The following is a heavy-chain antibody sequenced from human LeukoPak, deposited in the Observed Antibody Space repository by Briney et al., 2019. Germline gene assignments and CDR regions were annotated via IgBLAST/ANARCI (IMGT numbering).Heavy chain of an antibody. CDR2: ISNGGYPT. CDR3: TRENYVPDS. Sequence: GGSLRLSCVASGYTFSHYWMSWVRQTPGKGLEWVASISNGGYPTYYVDSVRGRFTISRDDARNSLFLQMNGLRADNTAVYYCTRENYVPDSWGQGTLVTVSS. CDR1: GYTFSHYW. V-gene: IGHV3-7*03. D-gene: IGHD3-10*02. J-gene: IGHJ4*02.